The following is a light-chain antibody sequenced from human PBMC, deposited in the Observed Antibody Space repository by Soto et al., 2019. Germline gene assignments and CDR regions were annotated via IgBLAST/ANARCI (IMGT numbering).Light chain of an antibody. J-gene: IGKJ1*01. CDR3: QQYDDWPWT. Sequence: EIVITQSPATLSVSQGEGATLSCRASHSVSSKLAWYQQKPGQAPMLLIYGASTRAADFPARFSGSGSGTEFILTISSLQSEDFAFYYCQQYDDWPWTFGQGTKVDIK. CDR1: HSVSSK. V-gene: IGKV3-15*01. CDR2: GAS.